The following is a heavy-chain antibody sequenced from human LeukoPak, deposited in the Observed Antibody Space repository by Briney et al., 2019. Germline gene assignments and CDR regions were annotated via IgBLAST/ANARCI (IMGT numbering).Heavy chain of an antibody. CDR1: RFTFSSYS. CDR2: ISSSSSYI. D-gene: IGHD3-10*01. J-gene: IGHJ4*02. CDR3: AKDVMRLQWFGELFGAFDY. Sequence: GGSLRLSCAASRFTFSSYSVNWVRQAPGKGLECVSSISSSSSYIYYADSVKGRFTISRDNATNSLYLQMNRLRAEDTAVYYCAKDVMRLQWFGELFGAFDYWGQGTLVTASS. V-gene: IGHV3-21*04.